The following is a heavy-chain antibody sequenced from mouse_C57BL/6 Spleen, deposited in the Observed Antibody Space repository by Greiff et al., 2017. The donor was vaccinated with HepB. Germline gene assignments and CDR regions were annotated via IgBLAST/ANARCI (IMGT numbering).Heavy chain of an antibody. CDR1: GFNIKDDC. CDR2: IDPENGDT. J-gene: IGHJ4*01. V-gene: IGHV14-4*01. Sequence: EVKLQESGAELVRPGASVKLSCTASGFNIKDDCMHWVKQRPEQGLEWIGWIDPENGDTEYASKFQGKTTITADTSSNTAYLQLSSLTSEDTTVYYCTPRDTTGAPSMDYWGQGTSVTVSS. D-gene: IGHD1-1*01. CDR3: TPRDTTGAPSMDY.